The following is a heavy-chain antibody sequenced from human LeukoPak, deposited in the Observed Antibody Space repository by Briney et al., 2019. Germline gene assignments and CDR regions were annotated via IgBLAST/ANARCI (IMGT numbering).Heavy chain of an antibody. CDR1: GFTVSGNY. CDR3: ARDVNYDHYY. CDR2: IYSNGEI. D-gene: IGHD1-7*01. V-gene: IGHV3-66*01. Sequence: PGGSLRLSCAASGFTVSGNYMSWVRQAPGGGLEWVSAIYSNGEIYYTDSVKGRFTISRDNSKNTLCLQMNSLRAEDTALYFCARDVNYDHYYWGQGTLVTVSS. J-gene: IGHJ4*02.